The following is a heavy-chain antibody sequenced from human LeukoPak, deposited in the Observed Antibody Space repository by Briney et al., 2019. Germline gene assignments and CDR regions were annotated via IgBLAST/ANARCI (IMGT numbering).Heavy chain of an antibody. CDR2: ISGSGGST. CDR1: GFTFSSYA. J-gene: IGHJ4*02. Sequence: GGSLRLSCAVSGFTFSSYAMRWVRQAPGEGREWVSAISGSGGSTYYADSVEGRFTISRDNSKNTLYLQMNRLTAEDTAVYYYAKDYYYGSGSYSFDCWGQPTLATV. D-gene: IGHD3-10*01. CDR3: AKDYYYGSGSYSFDC. V-gene: IGHV3-23*01.